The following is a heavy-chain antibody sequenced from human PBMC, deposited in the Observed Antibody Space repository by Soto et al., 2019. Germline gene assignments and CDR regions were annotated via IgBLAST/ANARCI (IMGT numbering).Heavy chain of an antibody. Sequence: QVQLVQSGAEVKKPGSSVKVSCKASGGTFSSYTISWVRQAPGQGLEWMGRIIPILGIANYAQKFQGRVTITADQTPSPAYMGVSRLRSEDTGVDFCGRGGPYIAVAGWGQGTLVTVSS. D-gene: IGHD6-19*01. J-gene: IGHJ4*02. CDR3: GRGGPYIAVAG. CDR2: IIPILGIA. V-gene: IGHV1-69*02. CDR1: GGTFSSYT.